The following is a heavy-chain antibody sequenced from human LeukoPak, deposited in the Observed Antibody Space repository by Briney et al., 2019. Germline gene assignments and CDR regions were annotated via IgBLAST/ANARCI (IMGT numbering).Heavy chain of an antibody. CDR3: ARGVGYCSSTSCYWWFDP. J-gene: IGHJ5*02. CDR1: GFTFSSYW. Sequence: GGSLRLSCAASGFTFSSYWMHWGRQAPGKGLVWVSRINSDGSSTSYADSVKGRFTISRDNAKNTLYLQMNSLRAEDTAVYYCARGVGYCSSTSCYWWFDPWGQGTLVTVSS. V-gene: IGHV3-74*01. D-gene: IGHD2-2*01. CDR2: INSDGSST.